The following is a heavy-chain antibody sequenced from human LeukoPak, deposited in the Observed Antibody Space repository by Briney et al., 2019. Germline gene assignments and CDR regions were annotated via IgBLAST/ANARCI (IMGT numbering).Heavy chain of an antibody. V-gene: IGHV3-21*04. J-gene: IGHJ3*02. CDR3: ARDPNGDYIGAFDM. CDR2: ISSSSNFI. D-gene: IGHD4-17*01. CDR1: GFTFNIYS. Sequence: GGSLRLSCAASGFTFNIYSMVWVRQAPGKGLEWVSSISSSSNFIYYADSVKGRFTISRDNSKDTLFLQMNSLRAEDTAVYYCARDPNGDYIGAFDMWGPGTMVTVSS.